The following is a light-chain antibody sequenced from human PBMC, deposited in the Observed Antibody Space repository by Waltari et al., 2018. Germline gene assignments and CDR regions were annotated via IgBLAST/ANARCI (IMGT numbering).Light chain of an antibody. CDR3: QQRRNT. V-gene: IGKV1-33*01. CDR1: QDISNY. Sequence: VPITCQASQDISNYLNWYQQKPGKAPKLLIYDASKLETGVPSRFSGSGSGTDFTFTISSLQPEDIATYYCQQRRNTFGGGTKVEIK. J-gene: IGKJ4*01. CDR2: DAS.